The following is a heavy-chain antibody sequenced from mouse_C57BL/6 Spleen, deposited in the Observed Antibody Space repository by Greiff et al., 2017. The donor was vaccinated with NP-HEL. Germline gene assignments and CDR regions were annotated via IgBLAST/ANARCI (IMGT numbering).Heavy chain of an antibody. V-gene: IGHV1-82*01. D-gene: IGHD3-3*01. CDR3: AREGDWAMDY. J-gene: IGHJ4*01. CDR1: GYAFSSSW. Sequence: QVQLKESGPELVKPGASVKISCKASGYAFSSSWMNWVKQRPGKGLEWIGRIYPGDGDTNYNGKFKGKATLTADKSSSTAYMQLSSLTSEDSAVYFCAREGDWAMDYWGQGTSVTVSS. CDR2: IYPGDGDT.